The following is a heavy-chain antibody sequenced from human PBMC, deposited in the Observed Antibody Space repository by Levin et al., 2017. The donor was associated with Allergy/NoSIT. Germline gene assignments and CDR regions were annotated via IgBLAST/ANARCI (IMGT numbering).Heavy chain of an antibody. V-gene: IGHV4-39*01. Sequence: PSQTLSLTCSVSGDSVTRTSSYWGWIRQPPGKGLQRTATPNSLFLPSSPPSLKSRVTVSVDTSKNQFSLRLTSVTAADTAVYYCARLNYTDSLNFHGMDVWGQGTTVTVSS. CDR3: ARLNYTDSLNFHGMDV. D-gene: IGHD4-17*01. CDR2: PNSLFLP. CDR1: GDSVTRTSSY. J-gene: IGHJ6*02.